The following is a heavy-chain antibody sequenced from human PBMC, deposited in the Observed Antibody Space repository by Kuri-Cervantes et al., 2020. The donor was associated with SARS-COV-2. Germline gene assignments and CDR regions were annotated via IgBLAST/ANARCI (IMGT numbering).Heavy chain of an antibody. CDR2: ISYNGSNK. Sequence: GASLKIPCAASGFTFSSYAMHWVRQAPGKGLEWVAVISYNGSNKYYADSVKGRFTISRDNSKNTLYLQMNSLRAEDTAVYYRVRDGDHWNFDYWGQGTLVTVSS. V-gene: IGHV3-30-3*01. D-gene: IGHD1-1*01. J-gene: IGHJ4*02. CDR3: VRDGDHWNFDY. CDR1: GFTFSSYA.